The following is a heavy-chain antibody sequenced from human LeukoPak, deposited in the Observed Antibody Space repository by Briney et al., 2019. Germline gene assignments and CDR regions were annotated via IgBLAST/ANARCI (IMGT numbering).Heavy chain of an antibody. Sequence: GGSLRLSCAASGFTLSGYGMHWVRQAPGKGLEWVAVIWYDGSNDDYADSVKGRFTISRDNSKSTLYLQMNSLRAEDTAIYYCARNQQLGGHSYYYYGMDVWGQGTTVTVSS. CDR2: IWYDGSND. V-gene: IGHV3-33*01. CDR1: GFTLSGYG. J-gene: IGHJ6*02. D-gene: IGHD3-16*01. CDR3: ARNQQLGGHSYYYYGMDV.